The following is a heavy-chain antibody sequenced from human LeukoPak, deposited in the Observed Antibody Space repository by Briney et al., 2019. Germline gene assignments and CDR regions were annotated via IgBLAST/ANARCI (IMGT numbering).Heavy chain of an antibody. CDR3: AKGDRIVGAKRGMDV. CDR1: GFTFSTFD. CDR2: MSYDGSTK. V-gene: IGHV3-30*18. Sequence: GRSLRLSCAPSGFTFSTFDMHWVRQAPGKGLEWVAVMSYDGSTKYYADSVKGRFTISRDNSKNTLYLQMNSLRAEDTAVYYCAKGDRIVGAKRGMDVWGQGTTVTVSS. D-gene: IGHD1-26*01. J-gene: IGHJ6*02.